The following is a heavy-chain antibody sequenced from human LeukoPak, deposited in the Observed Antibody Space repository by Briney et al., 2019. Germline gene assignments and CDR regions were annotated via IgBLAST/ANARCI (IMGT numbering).Heavy chain of an antibody. D-gene: IGHD4-23*01. CDR3: ARGPVAGMDV. V-gene: IGHV3-23*01. CDR1: GFTFSSYA. Sequence: GGSLRLSCAASGFTFSSYAMSWVRQAPGKGLEWVSAISGSGGSTYSADPVKGRFTISRDNSKNTLYLQMNSLRAEDTAVYYCARGPVAGMDVWGKGTTVTISS. J-gene: IGHJ6*04. CDR2: ISGSGGST.